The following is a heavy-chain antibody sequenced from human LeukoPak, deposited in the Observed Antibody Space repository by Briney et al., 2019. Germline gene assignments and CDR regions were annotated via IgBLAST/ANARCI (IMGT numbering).Heavy chain of an antibody. CDR1: GYTFTSYD. Sequence: ASVKVSCKASGYTFTSYDINWVRQATGQGLDWMGWMNPNSGNTGYAQKFQGRVNMTRNTSISTAYMELSSLRSEDTAVYYCARGLEFCSSTSCYYTDPWGQGTLVTVSS. D-gene: IGHD2-2*01. J-gene: IGHJ5*02. CDR2: MNPNSGNT. V-gene: IGHV1-8*01. CDR3: ARGLEFCSSTSCYYTDP.